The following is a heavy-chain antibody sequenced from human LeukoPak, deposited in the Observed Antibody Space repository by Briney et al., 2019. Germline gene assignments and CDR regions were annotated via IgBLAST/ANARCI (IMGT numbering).Heavy chain of an antibody. D-gene: IGHD3-10*01. J-gene: IGHJ6*02. Sequence: PGGSLRLSCAASGFTFSAYGMSWVRQSPRKGLEWVSAISGSGGSTYYADSVKGRFTISRDNSKNTLYLQMNSLRAEDTAVYYCAKDSPGSYGSGSHWGQGTTVTVSS. CDR3: AKDSPGSYGSGSH. CDR2: ISGSGGST. CDR1: GFTFSAYG. V-gene: IGHV3-23*01.